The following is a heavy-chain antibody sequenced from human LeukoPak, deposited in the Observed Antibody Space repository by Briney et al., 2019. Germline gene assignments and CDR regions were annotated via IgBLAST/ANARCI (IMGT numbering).Heavy chain of an antibody. CDR1: GFTVSSNY. D-gene: IGHD2-15*01. J-gene: IGHJ6*03. CDR2: IYSGGST. CDR3: ARDRGIRPYYYYYMDV. V-gene: IGHV3-66*01. Sequence: GGSLRLSCAASGFTVSSNYMSWVRQAPGKGLEWVSVIYSGGSTYYADSLKDGCTISRDNSKNTLYLQMNSLRAEDTAVYYCARDRGIRPYYYYYMDVWGKGTTVTVSS.